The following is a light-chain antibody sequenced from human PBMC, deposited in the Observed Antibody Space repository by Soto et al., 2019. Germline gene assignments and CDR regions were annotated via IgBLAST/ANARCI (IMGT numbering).Light chain of an antibody. CDR1: QDIAIY. CDR3: QQAYGAPPT. J-gene: IGKJ1*01. V-gene: IGKV1-9*01. Sequence: NQLTPSPSSLSASVGDRVTITCRASQDIAIYLAWYQQKPGEAPKLLIYAASTLKSGVPSRFSGSGSGTDFTLTISSLQREDFATYYCQQAYGAPPTFGQGTKVDIK. CDR2: AAS.